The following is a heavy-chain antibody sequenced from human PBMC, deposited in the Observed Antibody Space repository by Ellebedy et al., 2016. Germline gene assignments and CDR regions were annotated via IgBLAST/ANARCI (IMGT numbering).Heavy chain of an antibody. CDR2: IWSNGRDR. Sequence: GESLKISXAASGFTFSSYGMHWVRQAPGKGLEWVAVIWSNGRDRFYADSVNGRFTISRDDSKNTVYLQMDSLRVEDTAVYYCARDGEASYAASQIYDNWGQGTLVSVSS. V-gene: IGHV3-33*01. D-gene: IGHD1-26*01. CDR1: GFTFSSYG. CDR3: ARDGEASYAASQIYDN. J-gene: IGHJ4*02.